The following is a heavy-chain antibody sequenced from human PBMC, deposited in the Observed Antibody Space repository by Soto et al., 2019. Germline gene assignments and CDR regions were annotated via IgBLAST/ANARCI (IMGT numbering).Heavy chain of an antibody. V-gene: IGHV4-61*01. J-gene: IGHJ5*02. CDR2: IYYSGST. CDR3: ARGCIVTDGFDP. D-gene: IGHD2-15*01. CDR1: GGSVSSGSYY. Sequence: SETLSLTCTVSGGSVSSGSYYWSWIRQPPGKGLEWIGYIYYSGSTNYNPSLKSRVTISVDTSKNQFSLKLSSVTAADTAVYYCARGCIVTDGFDPCGTRTLVTVSS.